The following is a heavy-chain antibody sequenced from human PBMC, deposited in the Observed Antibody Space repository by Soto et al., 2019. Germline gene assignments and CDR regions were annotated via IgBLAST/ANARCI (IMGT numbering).Heavy chain of an antibody. D-gene: IGHD3-10*01. CDR1: GFTFSSYA. Sequence: PGGSLRLSCAASGFTFSSYAMSWVRQAPGKGLEWVSAISGSGGSTYYADSVKGRFTISRDNSKNTLYLQMNSLRAEDTAVYYCSIDRGSGHKQNYYYYYMDVWGKGTTVTVSS. CDR2: ISGSGGST. CDR3: SIDRGSGHKQNYYYYYMDV. V-gene: IGHV3-23*01. J-gene: IGHJ6*03.